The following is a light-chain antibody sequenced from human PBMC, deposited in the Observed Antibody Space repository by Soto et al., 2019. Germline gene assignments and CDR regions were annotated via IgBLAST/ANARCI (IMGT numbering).Light chain of an antibody. Sequence: QSVLTQPASVSGSPGQSITISCTGTSSDVGGYNYVSWYQQHPGKAPKLLIYDVSNRPSGVSDRFSGSKSGNTAYLTISGLQAGDEAEYYCSSYTSSTIYVFGTGTKVTVL. CDR2: DVS. CDR1: SSDVGGYNY. V-gene: IGLV2-14*03. CDR3: SSYTSSTIYV. J-gene: IGLJ1*01.